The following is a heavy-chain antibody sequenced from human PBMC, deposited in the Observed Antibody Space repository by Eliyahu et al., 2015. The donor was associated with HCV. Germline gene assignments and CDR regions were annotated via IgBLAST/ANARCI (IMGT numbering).Heavy chain of an antibody. D-gene: IGHD3-22*01. J-gene: IGHJ1*01. V-gene: IGHV1-18*04. Sequence: QVQLVQSGGEVKQPGASVKVXCKVSGYSFTSYGXSWVRQAPGQGLEWMGRISSXNGDTNYVARFQDRVTMTTDTSTTTAYLELRSLTSDDTALYFCARDTGGLIEFWGQGTLVTVSS. CDR3: ARDTGGLIEF. CDR1: GYSFTSYG. CDR2: ISSXNGDT.